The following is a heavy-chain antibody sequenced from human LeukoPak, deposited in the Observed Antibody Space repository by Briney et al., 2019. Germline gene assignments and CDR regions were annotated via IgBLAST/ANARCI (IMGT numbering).Heavy chain of an antibody. Sequence: SETLSLTCNVSGGSISTYYWSWIRQPPGKGLEWIGYIYYSGSTNYNPSLKSRGTISVDTSKNQFSLKLSSVTAADTAVYFCARGTYYYERGGYYDKNYYFYYYMDVWGKGTTVTVSS. CDR2: IYYSGST. CDR3: ARGTYYYERGGYYDKNYYFYYYMDV. D-gene: IGHD3-22*01. CDR1: GGSISTYY. V-gene: IGHV4-59*08. J-gene: IGHJ6*03.